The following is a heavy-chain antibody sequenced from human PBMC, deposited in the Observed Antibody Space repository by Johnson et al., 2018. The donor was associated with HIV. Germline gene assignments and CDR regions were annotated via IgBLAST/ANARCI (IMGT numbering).Heavy chain of an antibody. CDR1: GFTFSTYA. CDR3: ARDGSTSCSDCFDAFDI. D-gene: IGHD2-2*01. J-gene: IGHJ3*02. V-gene: IGHV3-30-3*01. CDR2: ISYDGSNK. Sequence: QVQLVESGGGVVQPGRFLRLSCAASGFTFSTYAMHWVRQAPCKGLEWVAVISYDGSNKYYADSVKGRFTISRDNSKNTLYLQMNSLRPEDTAVYYCARDGSTSCSDCFDAFDIWGQGTMVAVSS.